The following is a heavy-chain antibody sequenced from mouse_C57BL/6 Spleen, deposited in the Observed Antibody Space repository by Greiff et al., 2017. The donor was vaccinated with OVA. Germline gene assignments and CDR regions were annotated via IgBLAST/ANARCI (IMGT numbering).Heavy chain of an antibody. J-gene: IGHJ2*01. V-gene: IGHV1-55*01. CDR2: IYPGSGST. CDR3: ARRNDGYYVGAFDY. D-gene: IGHD2-3*01. CDR1: GYTFTSYW. Sequence: QVQLQQPGAELVKPGASVKMSCKASGYTFTSYWITWVKQRPGQGLEWIGDIYPGSGSTNYNEKFKSKAPLTVDTSSSTAYMQLSSLTSEDSAVYYCARRNDGYYVGAFDYWGQGTTLTVSS.